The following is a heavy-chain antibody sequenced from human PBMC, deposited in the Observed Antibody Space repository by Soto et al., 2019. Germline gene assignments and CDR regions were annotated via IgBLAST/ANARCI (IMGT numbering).Heavy chain of an antibody. CDR2: ISAYNGNT. Sequence: QVQLVQSGAEVKKPGASVKVSCKASGYTFTSYGISWVGQPPGQGLEGMGWISAYNGNTNYAQKLQGRVTMTTDTSTSTAYMELRSLRSDDTAVYYCARSGDIVVVVAAGDYWGQGTLVTVSS. D-gene: IGHD2-15*01. J-gene: IGHJ4*02. CDR1: GYTFTSYG. V-gene: IGHV1-18*04. CDR3: ARSGDIVVVVAAGDY.